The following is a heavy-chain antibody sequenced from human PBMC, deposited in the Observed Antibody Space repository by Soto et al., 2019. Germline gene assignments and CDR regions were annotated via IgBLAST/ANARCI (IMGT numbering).Heavy chain of an antibody. D-gene: IGHD2-8*02. Sequence: PSETLSLTCAVSGGSISSGGYSWSWIRQPPGKGLEWIGYIYHSGSTYYNPSLKSRVTISVDRSKNQFSLKLTSVTAADTAVYYCARDKITGLFYYWGQGTLVTVSS. CDR1: GGSISSGGYS. CDR2: IYHSGST. V-gene: IGHV4-30-2*01. CDR3: ARDKITGLFYY. J-gene: IGHJ4*02.